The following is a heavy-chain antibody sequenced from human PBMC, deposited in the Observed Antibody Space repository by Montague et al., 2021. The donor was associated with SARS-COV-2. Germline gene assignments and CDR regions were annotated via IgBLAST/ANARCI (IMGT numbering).Heavy chain of an antibody. V-gene: IGHV4-59*01. CDR1: GGSISSYH. CDR2: IYYSGST. CDR3: ARWGLYGGNPGDGAFDI. Sequence: SQTLSLTCTVSGGSISSYHWSWIRQPPGKGLEWIGYIYYSGSTNYNPSLKSRVTISVDTSKNQFSLKLSSVTAADTAVYYCARWGLYGGNPGDGAFDIWGQGTMVTVSS. J-gene: IGHJ3*02. D-gene: IGHD4-23*01.